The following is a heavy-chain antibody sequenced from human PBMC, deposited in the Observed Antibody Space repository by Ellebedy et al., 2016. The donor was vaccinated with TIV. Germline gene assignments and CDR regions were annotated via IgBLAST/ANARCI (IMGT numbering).Heavy chain of an antibody. J-gene: IGHJ4*02. CDR2: IYHSGST. CDR1: GGSISSYY. V-gene: IGHV4-59*08. Sequence: SETLSLTCTVSGGSISSYYCNWIRQPPGKGLEWIGSIYHSGSTSYNPSLKSRVTISVDTSKHQFSLKLSSVTAADTAVYYCARVARYYDSSGYSHYYFDYWGQGTLVTVSS. CDR3: ARVARYYDSSGYSHYYFDY. D-gene: IGHD3-22*01.